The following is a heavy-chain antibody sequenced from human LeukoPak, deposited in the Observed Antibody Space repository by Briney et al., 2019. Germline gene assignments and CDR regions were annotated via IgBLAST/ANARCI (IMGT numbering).Heavy chain of an antibody. CDR1: GGSISSSSYY. Sequence: SETLSLTCTVSGGSISSSSYYWGWIRQPPGKGLEWVGSIYYSGSTYYNPSLKSRVTISVDTSKNQFSLNLSSVTAADTAVYYCARCKKNYYDSSGYHGDWFDSWGQGTLVTVSS. V-gene: IGHV4-39*01. J-gene: IGHJ5*01. CDR2: IYYSGST. D-gene: IGHD3-22*01. CDR3: ARCKKNYYDSSGYHGDWFDS.